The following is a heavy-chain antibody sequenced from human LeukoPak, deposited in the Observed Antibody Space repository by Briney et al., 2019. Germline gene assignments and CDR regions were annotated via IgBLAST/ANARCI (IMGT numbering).Heavy chain of an antibody. D-gene: IGHD6-13*01. CDR1: GFTFSSYS. V-gene: IGHV3-48*02. Sequence: GGSLRLSCAASGFTFSSYSMNWVRQAPGKGLEWVSYINIISSEIYYGDSVKGRFTISTDNAKNSVYLQMNSLRDEDTAVYYCARDMLESSSWGYYFDYWGQGTLVTVSS. CDR3: ARDMLESSSWGYYFDY. J-gene: IGHJ4*02. CDR2: INIISSEI.